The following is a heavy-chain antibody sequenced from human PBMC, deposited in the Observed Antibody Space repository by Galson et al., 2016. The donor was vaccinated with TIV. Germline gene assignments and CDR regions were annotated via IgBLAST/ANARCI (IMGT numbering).Heavy chain of an antibody. V-gene: IGHV1-46*01. Sequence: SVKVSCKASGYTFTSYYFHWVRQAPGQGLEWMGVIDPSGGGTTHARKFQHLVTLARDMSTSTVYMELSSLKSEDTAVYYCATDRNTALDTYSYYYGMDVWGQGTTVTVSS. D-gene: IGHD5-18*01. CDR1: GYTFTSYY. CDR3: ATDRNTALDTYSYYYGMDV. J-gene: IGHJ6*02. CDR2: IDPSGGGT.